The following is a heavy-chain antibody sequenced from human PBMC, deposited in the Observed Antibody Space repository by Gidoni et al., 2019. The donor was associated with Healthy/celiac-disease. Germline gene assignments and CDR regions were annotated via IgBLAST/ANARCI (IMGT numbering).Heavy chain of an antibody. Sequence: EVQLVESGGGLVKPGGSLRLSCAASGFTFSSYSMNWVRQAPGKGLEWVSAISSSSSYIYDADSVKGRFTISRDNAKNSLYLQMNSLRAEDTAVYYCARDYYGSGSSHDYWGQGTLVTVSS. J-gene: IGHJ4*02. CDR2: ISSSSSYI. CDR3: ARDYYGSGSSHDY. V-gene: IGHV3-21*01. D-gene: IGHD3-10*01. CDR1: GFTFSSYS.